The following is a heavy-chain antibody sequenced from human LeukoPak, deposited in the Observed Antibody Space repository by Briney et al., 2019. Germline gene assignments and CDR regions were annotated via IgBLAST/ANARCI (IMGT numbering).Heavy chain of an antibody. Sequence: PSETLSLTCTISGGSISSYYWSWIRQPPGKGLEWIGYIYTSGSTNYNPSLKSRVTISVDTSKNQFSLKLSSVTAADTAVYYCARLSIGYSYGYFSEDNWFDPWGQGTLVTVSS. CDR1: GGSISSYY. J-gene: IGHJ5*02. V-gene: IGHV4-4*09. CDR3: ARLSIGYSYGYFSEDNWFDP. CDR2: IYTSGST. D-gene: IGHD5-18*01.